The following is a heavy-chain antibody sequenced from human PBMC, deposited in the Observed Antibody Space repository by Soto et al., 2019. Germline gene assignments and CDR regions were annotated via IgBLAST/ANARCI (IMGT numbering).Heavy chain of an antibody. V-gene: IGHV1-3*01. Sequence: GASVKVSCKASGYTFTSYAMHWVRQAPGQRLEWMGWINAGNGNTKYSQKFQGRVTITRDTSASTAYMELSSLRSEDTAVYYCARNGKLERNWFDPWGQGTLVTVSS. D-gene: IGHD1-1*01. CDR1: GYTFTSYA. CDR2: INAGNGNT. CDR3: ARNGKLERNWFDP. J-gene: IGHJ5*02.